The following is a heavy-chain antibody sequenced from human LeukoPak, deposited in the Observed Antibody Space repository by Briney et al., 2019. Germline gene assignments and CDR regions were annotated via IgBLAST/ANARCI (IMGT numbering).Heavy chain of an antibody. CDR3: SRESGAFSPFGY. CDR1: GGSISSTNW. Sequence: PSGTLSLTCGVSGGSISSTNWWSWVRQPPGQGLEWIGEISLSGVTNYNPSLKSRVTMPLDRSKNHLSLTLTSVTAADTAVYYCSRESGAFSPFGYWGQGTLVTVSS. D-gene: IGHD1-26*01. J-gene: IGHJ4*02. CDR2: ISLSGVT. V-gene: IGHV4-4*02.